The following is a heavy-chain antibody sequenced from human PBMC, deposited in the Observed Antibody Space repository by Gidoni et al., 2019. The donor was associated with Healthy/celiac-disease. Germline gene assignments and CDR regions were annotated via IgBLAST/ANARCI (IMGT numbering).Heavy chain of an antibody. J-gene: IGHJ2*01. D-gene: IGHD6-13*01. Sequence: QVQLQQWRAGLLKPSETLSLTCAVYGGSFSGYYWSWIRHPPGKGLEWIGEINHSGSTNYNPSRKGRVTISVDTSKNQFALKLRSVTAADTAVYYCARGCRQPKNWYFDLWGRGTLVTVSS. CDR2: INHSGST. CDR1: GGSFSGYY. CDR3: ARGCRQPKNWYFDL. V-gene: IGHV4-34*01.